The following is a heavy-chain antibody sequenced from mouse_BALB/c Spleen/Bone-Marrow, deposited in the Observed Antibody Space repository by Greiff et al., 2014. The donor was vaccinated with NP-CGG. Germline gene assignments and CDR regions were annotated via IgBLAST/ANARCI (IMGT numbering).Heavy chain of an antibody. CDR1: GFNIEDIY. CDR2: IDPANGNT. V-gene: IGHV14-3*02. CDR3: ARYYYGTRYYFDY. Sequence: VQLQQPGAELVKPGASVKLSCTASGFNIEDIYMHWVKQRPEQGLEWIGRIDPANGNTKYDPKFQGKATITADTSSNTAYLQLNSLTSEDTAVYYCARYYYGTRYYFDYWGQGTTLTVSS. D-gene: IGHD1-1*01. J-gene: IGHJ2*01.